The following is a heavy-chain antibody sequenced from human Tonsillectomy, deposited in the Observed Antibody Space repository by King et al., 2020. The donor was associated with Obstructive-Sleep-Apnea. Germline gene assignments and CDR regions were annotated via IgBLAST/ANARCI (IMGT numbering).Heavy chain of an antibody. Sequence: QLVESGPGLVKPSETLSLTCTVSGGSISSSSYYWGWIRQPPGKGLEWMGRIYYSGSTYYNPSLKSRVTISVDTSMNQFSLNLHSVTAADTAVYYCAGALGNGYNYWAYTYYYYGMDVWGQGTPVTVSS. CDR3: AGALGNGYNYWAYTYYYYGMDV. CDR2: IYYSGST. D-gene: IGHD5-24*01. CDR1: GGSISSSSYY. J-gene: IGHJ6*02. V-gene: IGHV4-39*07.